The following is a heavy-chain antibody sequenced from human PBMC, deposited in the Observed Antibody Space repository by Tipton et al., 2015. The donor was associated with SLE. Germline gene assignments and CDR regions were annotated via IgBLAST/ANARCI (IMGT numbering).Heavy chain of an antibody. CDR1: GGAFMTSTNY. V-gene: IGHV4-39*07. CDR3: TRSWGAYDPSQY. D-gene: IGHD3-3*01. Sequence: TLSLTCTVSGGAFMTSTNYWAWIRQPPGKALEWTGSHYYRGNTHYNPSLKSRVTISVDTSKNQFYLTLNSVTAADTAVYYCTRSWGAYDPSQYWGQGTLVTVSS. J-gene: IGHJ1*01. CDR2: HYYRGNT.